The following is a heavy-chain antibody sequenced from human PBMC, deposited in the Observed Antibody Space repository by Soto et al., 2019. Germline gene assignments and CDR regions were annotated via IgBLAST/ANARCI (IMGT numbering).Heavy chain of an antibody. V-gene: IGHV3-30-3*01. CDR3: ARDWEYCSGGSCYSGWFDP. J-gene: IGHJ5*02. D-gene: IGHD2-15*01. Sequence: GGSLRLSCAASGFTFSSYAMHWVRQAPCKGLEWVAVISYDGSNKYYADSVKGRFTISRDNSKNTLYLQMNSLRAEDTAVYYCARDWEYCSGGSCYSGWFDPWGKGTLVTVSS. CDR2: ISYDGSNK. CDR1: GFTFSSYA.